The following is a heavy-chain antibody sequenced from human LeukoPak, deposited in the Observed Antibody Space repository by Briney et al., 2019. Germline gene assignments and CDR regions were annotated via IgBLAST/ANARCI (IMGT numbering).Heavy chain of an antibody. D-gene: IGHD6-19*01. Sequence: GSLRLSCAASGFTFSGYIMNWVRQAPRKGLEWVSFISSSSSTIYYADSVKGRFTISRDNAKNSLYLQMNSLRAEDTAVYYCARDQWLDYWGQGTLVTVSS. J-gene: IGHJ4*02. CDR3: ARDQWLDY. V-gene: IGHV3-48*01. CDR1: GFTFSGYI. CDR2: ISSSSSTI.